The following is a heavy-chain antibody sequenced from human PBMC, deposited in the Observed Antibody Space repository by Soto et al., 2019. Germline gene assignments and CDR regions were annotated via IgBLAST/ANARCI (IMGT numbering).Heavy chain of an antibody. Sequence: QVQLVESGGGVVQPGRSLRLSCAASGFSFNSYGMHWVRQAPGKGLEWVAVIWFDGSNKYYADTVKGRFTISRDNSKNTLYLQMNSLRAEDTAVYYCAREYVDTPMGIDCWGQGTLVTVSS. J-gene: IGHJ4*02. CDR1: GFSFNSYG. D-gene: IGHD5-18*01. V-gene: IGHV3-33*01. CDR2: IWFDGSNK. CDR3: AREYVDTPMGIDC.